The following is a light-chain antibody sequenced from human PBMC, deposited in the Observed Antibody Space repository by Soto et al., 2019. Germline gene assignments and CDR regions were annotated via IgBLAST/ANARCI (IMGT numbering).Light chain of an antibody. CDR3: QQYNSYTWT. J-gene: IGKJ1*01. Sequence: DIQMTQSTSTLSASVGDRVTITCRASQSISSWLAWYQQKPGKAPKLLIYKASSLESGVPSRFSGSGSGTEFTLTISSLQPDDFATDYCQQYNSYTWTFGQGTKVEIK. CDR2: KAS. CDR1: QSISSW. V-gene: IGKV1-5*03.